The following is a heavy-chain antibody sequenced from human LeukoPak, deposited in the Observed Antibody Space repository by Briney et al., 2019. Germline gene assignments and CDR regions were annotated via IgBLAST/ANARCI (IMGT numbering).Heavy chain of an antibody. CDR2: IKQDGSEK. CDR3: ARVGAYSGWYFASYYFDS. D-gene: IGHD6-19*01. CDR1: GFTFSSYW. V-gene: IGHV3-7*01. J-gene: IGHJ4*02. Sequence: GGSLRLSCAASGFTFSSYWMSWVRQAPGKGLEWVANIKQDGSEKYYVDSVKGRFTISRDNAKNSLYLQMNSLRAEDTAVYYCARVGAYSGWYFASYYFDSWGQGALVTVPS.